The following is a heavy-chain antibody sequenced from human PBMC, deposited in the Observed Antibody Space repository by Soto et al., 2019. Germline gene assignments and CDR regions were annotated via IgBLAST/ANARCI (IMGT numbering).Heavy chain of an antibody. CDR3: ARGLSVGLEY. J-gene: IGHJ4*02. CDR1: GYTFTSYY. D-gene: IGHD1-26*01. Sequence: QVQMVQSGAEVKKAGASVKISCKASGYTFTSYYVHWVRQAPGQGLEWMGFINPSGGSATYVQKIQGRVTMTRDTSTSTVYMELGSLTSEDTAIYYCARGLSVGLEYWGQGTLVTVSS. V-gene: IGHV1-46*01. CDR2: INPSGGSA.